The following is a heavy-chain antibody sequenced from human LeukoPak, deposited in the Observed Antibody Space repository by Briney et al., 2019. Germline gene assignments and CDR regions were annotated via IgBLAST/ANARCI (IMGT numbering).Heavy chain of an antibody. D-gene: IGHD5-18*01. CDR1: GGSISSYY. J-gene: IGHJ4*02. CDR3: ARDRSGAMGPFDY. CDR2: IYYSGST. V-gene: IGHV4-59*12. Sequence: SETLSLTCTVSGGSISSYYWNWIRQPPGKGLEWVGYIYYSGSTDYNPSLKSRVTISVDTSKNQFSLKLSSVTAADTAVYYCARDRSGAMGPFDYWGQGTLVTVSS.